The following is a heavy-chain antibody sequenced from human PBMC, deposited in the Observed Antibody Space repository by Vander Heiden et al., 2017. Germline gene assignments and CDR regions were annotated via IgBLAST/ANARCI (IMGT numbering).Heavy chain of an antibody. J-gene: IGHJ3*02. D-gene: IGHD2-21*02. Sequence: EVQLLESGGGLVQPGGSLRLSCAASGFTFSSYPMSWVRQAPGKGLEWVSAISGSGGSTYYADSVKGRFTISRDNSKNTLYLQMNSLRAEDTAVYYCAKGLAYCGGDCYSGGAFDIWGQGTMVTVSS. CDR2: ISGSGGST. CDR1: GFTFSSYP. CDR3: AKGLAYCGGDCYSGGAFDI. V-gene: IGHV3-23*01.